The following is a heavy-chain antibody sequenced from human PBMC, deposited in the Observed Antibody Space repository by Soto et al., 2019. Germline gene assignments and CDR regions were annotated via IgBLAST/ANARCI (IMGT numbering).Heavy chain of an antibody. V-gene: IGHV3-23*01. J-gene: IGHJ4*02. CDR3: AATRSSGWSSFDY. Sequence: EVQLLESGGGLVQPGGSLRLSCAASGFTFSSYAMSWVRQAPGKGLEWVSAISGSGGSTYYADSVKGRFTISRDNSMNTLYLQMNSLRADYTAVYYCAATRSSGWSSFDYWGQGTLVTVSS. CDR1: GFTFSSYA. CDR2: ISGSGGST. D-gene: IGHD6-19*01.